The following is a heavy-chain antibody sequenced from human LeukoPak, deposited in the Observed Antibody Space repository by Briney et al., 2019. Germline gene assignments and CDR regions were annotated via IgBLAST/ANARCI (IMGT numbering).Heavy chain of an antibody. CDR2: ISSSSSYI. Sequence: PGGSLRLSCAVSGFTFSTKSMNWVRQAPGKGLEWVAAISSSSSYIYYADSVKGRFTISRDNAKNTLYLQMNSLRAEDTAVYHCTRDSKLRPDSCSDLADYWGQGTLVTVSS. J-gene: IGHJ4*02. D-gene: IGHD5-12*01. CDR3: TRDSKLRPDSCSDLADY. V-gene: IGHV3-21*01. CDR1: GFTFSTKS.